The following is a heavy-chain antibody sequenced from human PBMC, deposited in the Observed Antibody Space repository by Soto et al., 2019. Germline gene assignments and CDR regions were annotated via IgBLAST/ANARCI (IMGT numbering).Heavy chain of an antibody. CDR3: ARRITSSFDY. J-gene: IGHJ4*02. CDR1: GFTFSIYN. CDR2: ITGSGDYT. V-gene: IGHV3-23*01. Sequence: EVQLLESGGGLVQPGGSLRLSCVASGFTFSIYNMNWVRHAPGKGLEWVSVITGSGDYTNYADSVKGRFTISRDNSKNTLYLQMNSLRAEDTAVYFCARRITSSFDYWGQGTLVTVSS. D-gene: IGHD1-20*01.